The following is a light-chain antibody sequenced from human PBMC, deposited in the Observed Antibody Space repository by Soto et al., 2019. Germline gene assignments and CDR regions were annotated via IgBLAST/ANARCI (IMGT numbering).Light chain of an antibody. J-gene: IGKJ1*01. Sequence: DVVMTQSPLSLPVTLGQPATISCRSSQSRAHSDGNTYLNWFQQRPGQSPRRLIYKVSNRDSGVPDRFSGRGSGTDFTLKISRVEAEDVGIYYCMQGTHWPRTFGQGTKVEIK. V-gene: IGKV2-30*02. CDR3: MQGTHWPRT. CDR2: KVS. CDR1: QSRAHSDGNTY.